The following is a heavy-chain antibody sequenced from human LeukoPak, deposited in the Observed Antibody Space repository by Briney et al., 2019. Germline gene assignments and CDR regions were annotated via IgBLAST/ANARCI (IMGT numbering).Heavy chain of an antibody. Sequence: GASVKVSCKASGGTFSSYAISWVRQAPGQGLEWMGGIIPIFGTANYAQKFQGRVTITADESTSTAYMELSSLRSEDTAVYYCASLLTYYYDSGDLGHWGQGTLVTASS. D-gene: IGHD3-22*01. V-gene: IGHV1-69*13. CDR2: IIPIFGTA. CDR3: ASLLTYYYDSGDLGH. J-gene: IGHJ4*02. CDR1: GGTFSSYA.